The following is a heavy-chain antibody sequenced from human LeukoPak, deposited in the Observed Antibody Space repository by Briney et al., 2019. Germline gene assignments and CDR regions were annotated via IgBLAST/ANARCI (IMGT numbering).Heavy chain of an antibody. J-gene: IGHJ4*02. CDR3: ARYVVTSACFDS. D-gene: IGHD2-21*02. CDR2: MKSDGTTT. Sequence: GGSLRLSCAASGFTLSGYWMHWVRQAPGKGLVWVSRMKSDGTTTTYADSVRGRFTISRDNAKNTLYLQMNSLRAEDTAVYYCARYVVTSACFDSWGQGTLVTVSS. V-gene: IGHV3-74*01. CDR1: GFTLSGYW.